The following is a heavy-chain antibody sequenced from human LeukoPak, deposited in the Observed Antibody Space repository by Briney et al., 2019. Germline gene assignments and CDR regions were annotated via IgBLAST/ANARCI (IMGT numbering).Heavy chain of an antibody. CDR1: GFGFSNYY. V-gene: IGHV3-11*04. CDR3: ARSFFSYF. D-gene: IGHD2/OR15-2a*01. J-gene: IGHJ4*02. Sequence: PGGSLRLSCAASGFGFSNYYMSWIRKALGRGLEFLAHIGNGGFTTYYAESVKGRFTISRDNTKNSLYLQMDGLRVEDTAVYYCARSFFSYFWGQGPLVTVSS. CDR2: IGNGGFTT.